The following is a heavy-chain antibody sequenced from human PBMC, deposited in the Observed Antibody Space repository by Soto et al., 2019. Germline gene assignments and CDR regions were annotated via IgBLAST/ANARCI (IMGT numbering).Heavy chain of an antibody. CDR1: GHSFTSYW. D-gene: IGHD1-26*01. CDR3: ARHPLGAGVGSYYGVY. V-gene: IGHV5-10-1*01. Sequence: EVQLVQSGAEVKKPGESLRISCKGSGHSFTSYWISWVRQMPGKGLEWMGRIDPSDSYTNYSPSFQGHVTISADKSVSTAYLQWSSLKASDTAMYYCARHPLGAGVGSYYGVYWGQGTLVTVSS. CDR2: IDPSDSYT. J-gene: IGHJ4*02.